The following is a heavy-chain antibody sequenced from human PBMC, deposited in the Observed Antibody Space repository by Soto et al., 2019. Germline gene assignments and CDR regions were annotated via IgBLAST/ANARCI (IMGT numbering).Heavy chain of an antibody. CDR1: GDSVSSSSVT. Sequence: SQTLSLTCAISGDSVSSSSVTWNWIRHSPSRGPEWLGRTYYRSKWYNDYAESVKSRITINPDTSKNQFSLHLNSVTPEDTAVYYCVRLIGNSWLDFWGQGTLVTVSS. CDR2: TYYRSKWYN. D-gene: IGHD1-26*01. CDR3: VRLIGNSWLDF. V-gene: IGHV6-1*01. J-gene: IGHJ5*01.